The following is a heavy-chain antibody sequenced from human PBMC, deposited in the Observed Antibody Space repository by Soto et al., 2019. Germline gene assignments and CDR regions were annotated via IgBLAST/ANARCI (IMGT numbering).Heavy chain of an antibody. V-gene: IGHV4-59*01. CDR3: ARGGYYMDV. Sequence: KPSETLSLPCTFSGGSIRSYDWSWIRQPPGKGLELIGYIYYSGTTNYNPSLKSRVTISVDTSKNQFSLKLSSVTAADTAVYYCARGGYYMDVWGKGTTVTVSS. CDR1: GGSIRSYD. J-gene: IGHJ6*03. CDR2: IYYSGTT.